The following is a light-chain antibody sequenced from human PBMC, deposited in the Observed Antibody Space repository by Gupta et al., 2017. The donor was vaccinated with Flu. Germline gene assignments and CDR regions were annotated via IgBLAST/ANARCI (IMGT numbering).Light chain of an antibody. Sequence: QSVLTQPPSASGTPGQRVTIPCSGGSSNSGGDSVCWYQQLPGTAPKLLIYRNNQRPSGVPDRFSGSKSGTSASLAISGLRSEDEADYYCAAWDDSLSGWVFGGGTKLTVL. J-gene: IGLJ3*02. CDR3: AAWDDSLSGWV. CDR2: RNN. CDR1: SSNSGGDS. V-gene: IGLV1-47*01.